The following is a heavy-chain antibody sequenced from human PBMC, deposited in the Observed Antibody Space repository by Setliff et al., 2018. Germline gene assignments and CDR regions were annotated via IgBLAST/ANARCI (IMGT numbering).Heavy chain of an antibody. V-gene: IGHV5-51*01. D-gene: IGHD6-13*01. Sequence: PGESLKISCQGSGYTSTNYWIGWVRQMPGKGLEWMGLIYPGDSDTRYSPSFQGQVTISADKSISTAYLQWSSLKASDTAMYYCARALASAGTVYFDYWGQGTLVTVSS. CDR3: ARALASAGTVYFDY. J-gene: IGHJ4*02. CDR2: IYPGDSDT. CDR1: GYTSTNYW.